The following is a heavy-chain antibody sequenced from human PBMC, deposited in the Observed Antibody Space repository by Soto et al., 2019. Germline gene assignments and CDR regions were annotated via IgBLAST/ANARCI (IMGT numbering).Heavy chain of an antibody. D-gene: IGHD3-3*01. CDR2: IYYSGST. CDR1: GGSISSYY. CDR3: ARRRGRVIFVVVPGAFDI. V-gene: IGHV4-59*08. Sequence: QVQLQESGPGLVKPSETLSLTCTVSGGSISSYYWSWIRQPPGKGLEWIGYIYYSGSTNYNPSLKSRVSISVDTSKNQFSLQLSSVTVADTAVYYCARRRGRVIFVVVPGAFDIWGQGTMVTVSS. J-gene: IGHJ3*02.